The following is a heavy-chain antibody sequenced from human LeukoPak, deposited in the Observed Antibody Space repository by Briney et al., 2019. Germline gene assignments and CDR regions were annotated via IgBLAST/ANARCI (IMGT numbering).Heavy chain of an antibody. J-gene: IGHJ4*02. Sequence: GGTLRLSCVASGFTFSSYGMHWVRQAPGQGLEWVAFMRNDGINEYYVDSVKGRFTISRDNSKNTLYLRMNSLRAKDTSEDYCAKDLYGSSPDYWGQGTLVTVSS. CDR2: MRNDGINE. D-gene: IGHD6-13*01. V-gene: IGHV3-30*02. CDR1: GFTFSSYG. CDR3: AKDLYGSSPDY.